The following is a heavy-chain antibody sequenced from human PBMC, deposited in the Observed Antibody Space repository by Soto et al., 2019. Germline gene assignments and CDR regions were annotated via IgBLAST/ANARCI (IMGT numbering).Heavy chain of an antibody. D-gene: IGHD3-10*01. CDR1: GFTFSDYY. CDR2: ISSSSSYT. V-gene: IGHV3-11*06. CDR3: ARVPYYYTSGTDYGMDV. Sequence: GGSLRLSCAASGFTFSDYYMSWIRQAPGKGLEWLSYISSSSSYTNYADSVEGRLTISRDNARNSLYLQMNSLRAEDTTVYYCARVPYYYTSGTDYGMDVWGQGTTVTVSS. J-gene: IGHJ6*02.